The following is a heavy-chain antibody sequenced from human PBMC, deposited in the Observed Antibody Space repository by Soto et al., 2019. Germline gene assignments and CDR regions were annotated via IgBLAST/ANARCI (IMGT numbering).Heavy chain of an antibody. V-gene: IGHV4-34*01. CDR1: GGSFSGYY. CDR3: ARGAGYYGSGNLFDY. J-gene: IGHJ4*02. Sequence: PSETLSLTYAVYGGSFSGYYWSWIRQPPGKGLEWIGEINHSGSTNYNPSLKSRVTISVDTSKNQFSLKLSSVTAADTAAYYCARGAGYYGSGNLFDYWGQGTLVTVSS. CDR2: INHSGST. D-gene: IGHD3-10*01.